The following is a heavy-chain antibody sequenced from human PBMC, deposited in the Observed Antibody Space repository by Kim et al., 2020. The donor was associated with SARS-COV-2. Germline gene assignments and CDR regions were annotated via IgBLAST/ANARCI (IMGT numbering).Heavy chain of an antibody. CDR3: AREYYDSSGYYYVDY. Sequence: GGSLRLSCAASGFTFSSYGMHWVRQAPGKGLEWVAVIWYDGSNKYYADSVKGRFTISRDNSKNTLYLQMNSLRAEDTAVYYCAREYYDSSGYYYVDYWGRGTLVTVSS. J-gene: IGHJ4*02. CDR1: GFTFSSYG. V-gene: IGHV3-33*01. CDR2: IWYDGSNK. D-gene: IGHD3-22*01.